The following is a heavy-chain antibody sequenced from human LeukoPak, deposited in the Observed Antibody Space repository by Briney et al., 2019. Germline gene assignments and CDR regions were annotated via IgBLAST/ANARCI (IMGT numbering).Heavy chain of an antibody. CDR3: AKGGPTYYDFWSGYSADAFDI. V-gene: IGHV3-23*01. Sequence: GGSLRLSCAASGFTFNKYAMNWVRQAPGKGLEWVSGITGGGSRYYADSVKGRFTISRDNSKNTMSMEMNSLRVENTGVYYCAKGGPTYYDFWSGYSADAFDIWGQGTMVTVSS. J-gene: IGHJ3*02. CDR1: GFTFNKYA. D-gene: IGHD3-3*01. CDR2: ITGGGSR.